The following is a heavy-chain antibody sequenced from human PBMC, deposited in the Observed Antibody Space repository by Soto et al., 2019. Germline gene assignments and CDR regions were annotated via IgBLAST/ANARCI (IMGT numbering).Heavy chain of an antibody. CDR3: AAYSDSSGYYGDAFDI. CDR2: IVVGSGNT. D-gene: IGHD3-22*01. J-gene: IGHJ3*02. CDR1: GFTFTSSA. V-gene: IGHV1-58*01. Sequence: ASVKVSCKASGFTFTSSAVQWVRQARGQRLEWIGWIVVGSGNTNYAQKFQERVTITRDMSTSTAYMELSSLRSEDTAVYYCAAYSDSSGYYGDAFDIWCQGTMVTVSS.